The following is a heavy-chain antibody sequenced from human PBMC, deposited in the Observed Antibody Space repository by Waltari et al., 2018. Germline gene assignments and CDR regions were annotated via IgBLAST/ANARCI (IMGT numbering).Heavy chain of an antibody. Sequence: EVQLVESGGGLVQPGGSLSLSCAASGFHFSSYWMRWVRQAPGKGLVWVSRINSDGSSTTYADSVKGRFTISRDNAKNTLYLQMSSLRVEDTAVYYCALNPISGHYGDIWGQGTMVTVSS. CDR2: INSDGSST. CDR3: ALNPISGHYGDI. CDR1: GFHFSSYW. V-gene: IGHV3-74*01. J-gene: IGHJ3*02. D-gene: IGHD3-22*01.